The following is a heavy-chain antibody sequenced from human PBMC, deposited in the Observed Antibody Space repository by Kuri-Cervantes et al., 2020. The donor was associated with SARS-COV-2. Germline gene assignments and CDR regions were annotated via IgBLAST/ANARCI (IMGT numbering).Heavy chain of an antibody. CDR1: GFPFSSYA. V-gene: IGHV3-23*01. CDR2: ISGNGGSK. D-gene: IGHD6-13*01. Sequence: GESLKISCAASGFPFSSYAMSWVRQAPGKGLEWVSGISGNGGSKYYADSVKGRFTISRDNSKNTLYLQMNSLRPEDTAVYSCARDQYYSGSCDQYDPWGQGTLVTVSS. J-gene: IGHJ5*02. CDR3: ARDQYYSGSCDQYDP.